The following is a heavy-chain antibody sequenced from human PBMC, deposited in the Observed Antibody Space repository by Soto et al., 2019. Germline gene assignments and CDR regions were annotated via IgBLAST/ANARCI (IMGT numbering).Heavy chain of an antibody. D-gene: IGHD3-9*01. CDR3: ARVLRGGGYDILTGYYNPDAFDI. CDR2: ISAYNGNT. J-gene: IGHJ3*02. V-gene: IGHV1-18*01. CDR1: GYTFTSYG. Sequence: ASVKVSCKASGYTFTSYGISWVRQAPGQGLEWMGWISAYNGNTNYAQKLQGRVTMTTDTSTSTAYMELRSLRSDDTAVYYCARVLRGGGYDILTGYYNPDAFDIWGQGTMVSVS.